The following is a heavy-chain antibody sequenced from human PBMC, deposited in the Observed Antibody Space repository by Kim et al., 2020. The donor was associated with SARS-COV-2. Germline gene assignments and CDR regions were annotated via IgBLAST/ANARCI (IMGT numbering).Heavy chain of an antibody. Sequence: VKGRFTISRDNSKNTLYLQMNSLRAEDTAVYYCAKDLGIAAAGTRSYFDYWGQGTLVTVSS. J-gene: IGHJ4*02. D-gene: IGHD6-13*01. CDR3: AKDLGIAAAGTRSYFDY. V-gene: IGHV3-33*06.